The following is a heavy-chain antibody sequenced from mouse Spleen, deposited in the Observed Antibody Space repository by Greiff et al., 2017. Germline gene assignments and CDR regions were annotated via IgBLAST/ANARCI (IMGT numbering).Heavy chain of an antibody. CDR2: ISSGGSYT. J-gene: IGHJ4*01. CDR3: ARFPVNRHDYAMDY. Sequence: EVQPVESGGGLVKPGGSLKLSCAASGFTFSSYAMSWVRQTPEKRLEWVATISSGGSYTYYPDSVKGRFTISRDNAKNTLYLQMSSLRSEDTAMYYCARFPVNRHDYAMDYWGQGTSVTVSS. V-gene: IGHV5-9-3*01. CDR1: GFTFSSYA.